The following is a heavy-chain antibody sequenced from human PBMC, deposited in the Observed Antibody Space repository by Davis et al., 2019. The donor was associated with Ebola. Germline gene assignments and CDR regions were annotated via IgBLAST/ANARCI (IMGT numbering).Heavy chain of an antibody. V-gene: IGHV4-59*12. Sequence: MPSETLSLTCNVSGASISNYYWSWIRQPPGEGLEWIGYVYYSGSTNYNPSLKSRITISVDTSKNQFSLRLKSVTAADTAMYYCARDYVYWGQGILVTVSS. CDR1: GASISNYY. CDR3: ARDYVY. J-gene: IGHJ4*02. CDR2: VYYSGST. D-gene: IGHD1-14*01.